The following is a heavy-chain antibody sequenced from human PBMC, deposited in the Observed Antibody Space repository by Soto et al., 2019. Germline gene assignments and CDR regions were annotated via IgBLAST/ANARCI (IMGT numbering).Heavy chain of an antibody. J-gene: IGHJ4*02. CDR3: ARDSSDFDYYDSSGYFYYFDY. Sequence: SVKVSCKASGGTFSSYAISWVRQAPGQGLEWMGGIIPIFGTANYAQKFQGRVTITADKSTSTAYMELSSLRSEDTAVYYCARDSSDFDYYDSSGYFYYFDYWGQGTLVTVSS. D-gene: IGHD3-22*01. CDR2: IIPIFGTA. CDR1: GGTFSSYA. V-gene: IGHV1-69*06.